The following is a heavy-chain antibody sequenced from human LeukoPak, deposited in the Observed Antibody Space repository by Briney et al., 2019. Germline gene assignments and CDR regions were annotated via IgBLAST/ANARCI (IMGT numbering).Heavy chain of an antibody. D-gene: IGHD2-21*02. CDR1: GFSVSSNY. V-gene: IGHV3-53*01. Sequence: GGSLRLSCAASGFSVSSNYMSWVRQAPGKGLEWVSIIYRGGSTYYTDSVKGRFTISRDNSKNTLNLQMNNLRAEDTAVYYCARGPYGCGGDCPLDYWGQGTLVTVSS. J-gene: IGHJ4*02. CDR3: ARGPYGCGGDCPLDY. CDR2: IYRGGST.